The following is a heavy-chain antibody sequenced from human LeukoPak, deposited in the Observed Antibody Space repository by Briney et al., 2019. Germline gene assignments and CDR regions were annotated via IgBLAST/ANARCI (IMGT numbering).Heavy chain of an antibody. CDR3: AIQAHDGTDNWLDP. D-gene: IGHD1-7*01. Sequence: SETPSLTCTASGGSIRGLWCSWIRQPPGKGLEWIGNIYTSGITTYNPSLKSRVTISIDTSKNQFSLTLNSVTATDTAVYYCAIQAHDGTDNWLDPWGPGALVTVSS. CDR2: IYTSGIT. V-gene: IGHV4-4*09. J-gene: IGHJ5*02. CDR1: GGSIRGLW.